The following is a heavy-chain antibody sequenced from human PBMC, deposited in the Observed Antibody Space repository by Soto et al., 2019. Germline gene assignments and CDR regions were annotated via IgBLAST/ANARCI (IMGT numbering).Heavy chain of an antibody. CDR1: GYTFFNYG. CDR3: ARLVGPTSSDNWFDP. CDR2: VSGYNGHT. J-gene: IGHJ5*02. V-gene: IGHV1-18*01. Sequence: QVKLVQSGAEVRKPGASVKVSCKASGYTFFNYGITWVRQAPGQGLEWMGWVSGYNGHTNYAQKFEGRVTMTRDISTTTDYMELRNLGSDDTAVYYCARLVGPTSSDNWFDPWGQGTLVTVSS. D-gene: IGHD1-26*01.